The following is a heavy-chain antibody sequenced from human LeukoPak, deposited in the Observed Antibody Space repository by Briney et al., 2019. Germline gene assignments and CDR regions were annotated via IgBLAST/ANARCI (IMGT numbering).Heavy chain of an antibody. CDR3: AGAKRTIFGVVMDY. J-gene: IGHJ4*02. CDR1: GGSISSYY. D-gene: IGHD3-3*01. V-gene: IGHV4-59*01. Sequence: SETLSLTCTVSGGSISSYYWSWIRQPPGKGLEWIGYIYYSGSTNYNPSLKSRVTISVDTSKNQFSLKLSSVTAADTAVYYCAGAKRTIFGVVMDYWGQGTLVTVSS. CDR2: IYYSGST.